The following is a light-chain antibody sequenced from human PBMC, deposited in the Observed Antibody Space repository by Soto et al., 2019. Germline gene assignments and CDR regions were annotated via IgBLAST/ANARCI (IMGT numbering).Light chain of an antibody. CDR2: DVS. CDR1: SSDVGTYDF. V-gene: IGLV2-11*01. Sequence: QSVLTQPRSVSGSPGQSVTISCTGTSSDVGTYDFVSRYQQHPGKAPRLMIFDVSERPSGVPDRFSGSKSGNTASLTISGLQAEDEADYYCCLYAVTFYVFGTGTRSPS. J-gene: IGLJ1*01. CDR3: CLYAVTFYV.